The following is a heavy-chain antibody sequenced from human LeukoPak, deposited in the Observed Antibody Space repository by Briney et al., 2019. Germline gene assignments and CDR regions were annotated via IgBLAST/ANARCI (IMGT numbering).Heavy chain of an antibody. J-gene: IGHJ4*02. CDR1: GFTFSGYW. CDR3: ARDRGSTGWYGMNY. D-gene: IGHD6-19*01. Sequence: GGSLRLSCAASGFTFSGYWMHWVRHAPGKGLVWVSRIKNDGSSTNYADSVKGRFTISRDNAKNTLYLQLNSLRAEDTAVYYCARDRGSTGWYGMNYWGRGILVTVSS. CDR2: IKNDGSST. V-gene: IGHV3-74*01.